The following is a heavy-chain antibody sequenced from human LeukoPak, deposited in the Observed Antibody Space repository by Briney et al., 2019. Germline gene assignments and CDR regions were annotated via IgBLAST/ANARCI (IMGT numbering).Heavy chain of an antibody. CDR1: GGSISSSSNY. CDR3: ARGRSPRIQLWLTVPSSFDS. D-gene: IGHD5-18*01. CDR2: INHSGST. V-gene: IGHV4-39*07. J-gene: IGHJ4*02. Sequence: SETLSLTCTVSGGSISSSSNYWDWIRQPPGKGLEWIGEINHSGSTNYNPSLKSRVTISVDTSNNQFSLKRSAVSAADTAVYYSARGRSPRIQLWLTVPSSFDSWGPGTLVTVSS.